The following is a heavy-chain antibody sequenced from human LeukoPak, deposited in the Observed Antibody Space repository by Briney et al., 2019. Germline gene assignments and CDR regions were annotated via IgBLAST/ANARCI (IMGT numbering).Heavy chain of an antibody. CDR1: GFTFNSYA. V-gene: IGHV3-23*01. D-gene: IGHD6-25*01. Sequence: GGSLRLSCAASGFTFNSYAMTWVRQAPGKGLEWVSALSGSGGTTYDADSVKGRFTISRDNSENTLHLQMSSLRAEDTAVYFCGKFSAPSGGASGWPWVIDSWGQGTLLTVSS. J-gene: IGHJ5*01. CDR3: GKFSAPSGGASGWPWVIDS. CDR2: LSGSGGTT.